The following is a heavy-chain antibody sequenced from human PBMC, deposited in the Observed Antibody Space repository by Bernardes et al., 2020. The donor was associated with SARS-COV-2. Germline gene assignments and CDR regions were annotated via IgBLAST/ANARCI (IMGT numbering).Heavy chain of an antibody. D-gene: IGHD2-15*01. CDR1: GYTFSHYY. CDR2: INPNDGVT. J-gene: IGHJ4*02. Sequence: SVKVSCKASGYTFSHYYMHWLRQAPGQGPEWMGCINPNDGVTIFAQKFQGRVTMTRDVSIRTFYMEMSRLKSDDTALYYCARDVLNSRGRYFDCWGQGSLVTVSS. V-gene: IGHV1-2*02. CDR3: ARDVLNSRGRYFDC.